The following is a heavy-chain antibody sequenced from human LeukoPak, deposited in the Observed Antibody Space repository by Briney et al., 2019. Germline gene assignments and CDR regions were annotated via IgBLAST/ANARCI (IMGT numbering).Heavy chain of an antibody. J-gene: IGHJ4*02. V-gene: IGHV4-39*01. CDR2: IYYSGST. CDR1: GGSISSSSYY. D-gene: IGHD2-15*01. Sequence: NTSETLSLTCTVSGGSISSSSYYWGWIRQPPGKGLEWIRSIYYSGSTYYNPSLKSRVTISVDTSKNQFSLKLSSVTAADTAVYYCAVVVVARASWFYSYYFDYWGQGTLVTVSS. CDR3: AVVVVARASWFYSYYFDY.